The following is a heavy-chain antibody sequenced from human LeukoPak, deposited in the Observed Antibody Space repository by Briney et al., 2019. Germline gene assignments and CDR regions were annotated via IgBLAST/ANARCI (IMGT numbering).Heavy chain of an antibody. CDR3: AREGFHGRELFPTFDY. CDR2: FDPEDGET. D-gene: IGHD3-10*01. J-gene: IGHJ4*02. CDR1: GYTLTELT. V-gene: IGHV1-24*01. Sequence: GASVKVSCKVSGYTLTELTMHWVRQAPGKGLEWMGGFDPEDGETIYAQKFQGRVTMTEDTSTDTAYMELSSLRSEDTAVYYCAREGFHGRELFPTFDYWGQGTLVTVSS.